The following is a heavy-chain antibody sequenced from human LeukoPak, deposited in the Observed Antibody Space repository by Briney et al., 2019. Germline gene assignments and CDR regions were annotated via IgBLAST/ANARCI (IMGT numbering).Heavy chain of an antibody. V-gene: IGHV1-8*01. D-gene: IGHD3-22*01. CDR2: MNPNSGNT. CDR3: ARDQSRGYGFDY. CDR1: GYTFTSYD. J-gene: IGHJ4*02. Sequence: GASVKVSCKASGYTFTSYDINWVRQAPGQGLEWMGWMNPNSGNTGYAQKFQGRVTMTRSTSIGTAYMELGSLRSEDTAVYYCARDQSRGYGFDYWGQRTLVTVSS.